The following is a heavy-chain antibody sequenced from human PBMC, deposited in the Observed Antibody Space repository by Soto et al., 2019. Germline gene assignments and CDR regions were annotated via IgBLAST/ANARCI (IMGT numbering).Heavy chain of an antibody. Sequence: QVQLQQWGAGLLKPSETLSLTCAVYGGSFSGYYWSWIRQPPGKGLAWMGEINHSGSTNDNPSLKSRVTRSVDTAKNQYALKLSSVTAADTGVNYWASHTPQGLTPRFDPWGQGTLGTVSS. CDR1: GGSFSGYY. D-gene: IGHD6-19*01. CDR3: ASHTPQGLTPRFDP. V-gene: IGHV4-34*01. CDR2: INHSGST. J-gene: IGHJ5*02.